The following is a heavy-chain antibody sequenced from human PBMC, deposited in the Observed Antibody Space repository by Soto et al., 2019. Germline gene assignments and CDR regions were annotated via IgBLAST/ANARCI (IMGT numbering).Heavy chain of an antibody. Sequence: QVQLVESGGGVVQPGRSLRLSCAASGFTFSSYGMHWVRQAPGKGLEWVAVISYDGSNKYYADSVKGRFTISRDNSKNTMHMQMNSLRAEDTGVYYWAKDLGYCISTSCYHYYYGMDVWGQGTTVTVSS. D-gene: IGHD2-2*01. CDR3: AKDLGYCISTSCYHYYYGMDV. CDR2: ISYDGSNK. CDR1: GFTFSSYG. V-gene: IGHV3-30*18. J-gene: IGHJ6*02.